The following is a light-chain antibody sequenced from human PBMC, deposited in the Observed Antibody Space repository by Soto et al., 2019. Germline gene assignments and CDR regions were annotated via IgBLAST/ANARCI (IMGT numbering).Light chain of an antibody. CDR3: SAYTVSRNYV. Sequence: QSALTQPASVSGSPGQSITISCTGTSSDVGAYNFVSWHQQHPGKAPKLMIYNVYDRPSGISYRFSGSKSGNTASLTISGLQGEAEADYYCSAYTVSRNYVFGNGTKVTV. CDR2: NVY. CDR1: SSDVGAYNF. J-gene: IGLJ1*01. V-gene: IGLV2-14*03.